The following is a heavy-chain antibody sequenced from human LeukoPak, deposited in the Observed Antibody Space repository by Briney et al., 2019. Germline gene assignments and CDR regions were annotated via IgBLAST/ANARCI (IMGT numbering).Heavy chain of an antibody. CDR3: AKDQKLIVVVPAAKTYGMDV. D-gene: IGHD2-2*01. Sequence: PGASLRLSCAASGFTFSSYAMSWVRLAPGKGLEWVSAISGSGGSTYYADSVKGRFTISRDNSKNTLYLQMNSLRAEDTAVYYCAKDQKLIVVVPAAKTYGMDVWGQGTTVTVSS. V-gene: IGHV3-23*01. CDR2: ISGSGGST. J-gene: IGHJ6*02. CDR1: GFTFSSYA.